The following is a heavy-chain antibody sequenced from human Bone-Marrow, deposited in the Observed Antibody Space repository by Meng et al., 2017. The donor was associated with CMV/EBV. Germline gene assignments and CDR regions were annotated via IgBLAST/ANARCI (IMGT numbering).Heavy chain of an antibody. CDR3: ARVGFGDDFWSGYYSAPIY. J-gene: IGHJ4*02. Sequence: GESLKISCAASGFTFTSYSMNWVRQAPGKGLEWVSSISSSSSYIYYADSVKGRFTISRDNAKNSLYLEMNSLRVEDTAVYYCARVGFGDDFWSGYYSAPIYWGQGTLVTVSS. CDR1: GFTFTSYS. CDR2: ISSSSSYI. V-gene: IGHV3-21*01. D-gene: IGHD3-3*01.